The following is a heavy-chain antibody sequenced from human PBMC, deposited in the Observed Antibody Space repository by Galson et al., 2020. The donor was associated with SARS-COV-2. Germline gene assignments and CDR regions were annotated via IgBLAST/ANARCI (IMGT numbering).Heavy chain of an antibody. CDR3: ARDPQWLVNHDAFDI. CDR2: IYYSGST. Sequence: SETLSLTCTVSGGSISSYYWSWIRQPPGKGLEWIGYIYYSGSTNYNPSLKSRVTISVDTSKNQFSLKLSSVTAADTAVYYCARDPQWLVNHDAFDIWGQGTMVTVSS. CDR1: GGSISSYY. V-gene: IGHV4-59*01. D-gene: IGHD6-19*01. J-gene: IGHJ3*02.